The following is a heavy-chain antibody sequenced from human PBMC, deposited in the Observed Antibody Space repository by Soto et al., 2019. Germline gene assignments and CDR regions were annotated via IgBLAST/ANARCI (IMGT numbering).Heavy chain of an antibody. J-gene: IGHJ4*02. CDR1: GFTFSSYA. D-gene: IGHD3-22*01. CDR3: ARAPRNSKGDY. V-gene: IGHV3-30-3*01. CDR2: ISYDGSNK. Sequence: LRLSCAASGFTFSSYAMHWVRQAPGKGLEWVAVISYDGSNKYYADSVKGRFTISRDNSKNTLYLQMNSLRAEDTAVYYCARAPRNSKGDYWGQGTLVTVSS.